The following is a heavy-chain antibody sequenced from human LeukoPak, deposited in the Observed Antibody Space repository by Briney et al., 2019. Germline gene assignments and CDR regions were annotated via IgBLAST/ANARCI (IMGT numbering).Heavy chain of an antibody. J-gene: IGHJ4*02. D-gene: IGHD5-18*01. CDR1: GGSISSGDYY. V-gene: IGHV4-30-4*01. CDR3: ARGAGYSYLDY. Sequence: PSETLSLTCTVSGGSISSGDYYWSWIRQPPGKGLEWIGYIYYSGSTYYNPSLKSRVTISVDTSKNQFSLKLSSVTAADTAVYYCARGAGYSYLDYWGQGTLVTVSS. CDR2: IYYSGST.